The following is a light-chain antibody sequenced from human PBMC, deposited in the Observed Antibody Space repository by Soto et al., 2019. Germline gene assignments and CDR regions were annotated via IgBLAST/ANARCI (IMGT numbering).Light chain of an antibody. CDR2: AAS. Sequence: DIQMTQSPSSVSASVGDRVTITCRASQAISSWLAWYQQKPGKAPNLLIYAASSLQSGVPSRFSGSASGTEFTLTISSLQPEDFATYYCQQANSFPLTFGGGTKVGIK. V-gene: IGKV1D-12*01. CDR1: QAISSW. CDR3: QQANSFPLT. J-gene: IGKJ4*01.